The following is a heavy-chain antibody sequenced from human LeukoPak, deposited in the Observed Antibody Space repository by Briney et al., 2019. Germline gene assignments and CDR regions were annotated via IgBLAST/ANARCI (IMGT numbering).Heavy chain of an antibody. CDR2: IYYSGST. CDR3: ARVPIRLEYYFDY. CDR1: GGSISSSSYY. J-gene: IGHJ4*02. D-gene: IGHD2-2*02. Sequence: PSETLSLTCTVSGGSISSSSYYWGWIRQPPGKGLEWIGSIYYSGSTYYNPSLKSRVTISVDTSKNQFSLKLSSVTAADTAVYYCARVPIRLEYYFDYWGQGTLVTVSS. V-gene: IGHV4-39*07.